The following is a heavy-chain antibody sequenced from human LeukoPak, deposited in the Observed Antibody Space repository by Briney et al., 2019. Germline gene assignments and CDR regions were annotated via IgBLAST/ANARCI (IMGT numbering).Heavy chain of an antibody. CDR1: GGSISSYY. CDR3: ARGPRYNWNYGWYMDV. Sequence: SETLSLTCTVSGGSISSYYWSWIRQPPGKGLEWIGYIYYSGSTNYNPSLKSRVTISVDTSKNQFSLKLSSVAAADTAVYYCARGPRYNWNYGWYMDVWGKGTTVTDSS. V-gene: IGHV4-59*01. CDR2: IYYSGST. D-gene: IGHD1-7*01. J-gene: IGHJ6*03.